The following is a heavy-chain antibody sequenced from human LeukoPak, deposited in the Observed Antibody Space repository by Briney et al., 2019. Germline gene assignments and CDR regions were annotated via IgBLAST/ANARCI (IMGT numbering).Heavy chain of an antibody. J-gene: IGHJ6*02. V-gene: IGHV1-2*02. CDR1: GYTFTGYY. Sequence: ASVKVSCKASGYTFTGYYMHWVRQAPGQGLGWMGWINPNSGGTNYAQKSQGRVTMTRDTSISTAYMELSRLRSDDTAVYYCARDRLGCSGGSCFPGMDVWGQGTTVTVSS. D-gene: IGHD2-15*01. CDR2: INPNSGGT. CDR3: ARDRLGCSGGSCFPGMDV.